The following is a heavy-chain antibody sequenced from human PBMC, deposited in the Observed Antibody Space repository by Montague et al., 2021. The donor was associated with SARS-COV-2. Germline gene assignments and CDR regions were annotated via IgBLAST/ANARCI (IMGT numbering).Heavy chain of an antibody. CDR1: GASFSNYY. Sequence: SETLSLTCTVSGASFSNYYWSWIRQPPGKGLEWIGYIYYTGTTNYNPSLKSRVTISVDTSKTQFSLKLTSVTAADTAVYYCAREGYCSGGTCYSSGPNWFDPWGLGTLVTVSS. D-gene: IGHD2-15*01. J-gene: IGHJ5*02. CDR3: AREGYCSGGTCYSSGPNWFDP. CDR2: IYYTGTT. V-gene: IGHV4-59*01.